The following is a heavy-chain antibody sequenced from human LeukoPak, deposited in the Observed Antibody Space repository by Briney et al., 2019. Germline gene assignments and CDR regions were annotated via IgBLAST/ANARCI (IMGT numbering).Heavy chain of an antibody. Sequence: PSETLSLTCTVSGGSITTYYWSWIRQPPGKGLEYSGYIYYSGNTSYNPSLGSRVTISVDSSKNQISLKVSSVTAADTAVYYCARTIMFVVRTSTSYQFDSWGPGTLVTVSS. CDR3: ARTIMFVVRTSTSYQFDS. V-gene: IGHV4-59*08. J-gene: IGHJ4*02. CDR1: GGSITTYY. D-gene: IGHD2-21*02. CDR2: IYYSGNT.